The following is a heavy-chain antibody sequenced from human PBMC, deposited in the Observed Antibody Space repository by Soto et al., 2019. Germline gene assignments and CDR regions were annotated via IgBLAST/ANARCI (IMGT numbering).Heavy chain of an antibody. CDR2: IYYSGGT. V-gene: IGHV4-59*01. CDR1: SGSIGNYN. D-gene: IGHD3-22*01. J-gene: IGHJ3*02. CDR3: ARSGSSDHDDAFDI. Sequence: SETLSLTCIVSSGSIGNYNWSWVRQPPGKGLEWMGYIYYSGGTRYNPSLKSRVTISVDTSKNQFSLKLSSVIAADTAVYYCARSGSSDHDDAFDIWGQGTMVTVSS.